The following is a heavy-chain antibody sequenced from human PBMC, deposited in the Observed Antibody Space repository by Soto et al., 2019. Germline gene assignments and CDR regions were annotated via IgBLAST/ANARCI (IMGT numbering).Heavy chain of an antibody. D-gene: IGHD3-10*01. CDR1: GFTFRTYW. V-gene: IGHV3-7*01. J-gene: IGHJ4*02. CDR3: ARERYYYGSGDY. Sequence: GGSLRLSCAASGFTFRTYWMSWVRQAPGKGLEWVANIKEDGSEKNYVDSVKGQFTISRDNAKNSLYLQMNSLRAEDTAVYYCARERYYYGSGDYWGQGTLVTVSS. CDR2: IKEDGSEK.